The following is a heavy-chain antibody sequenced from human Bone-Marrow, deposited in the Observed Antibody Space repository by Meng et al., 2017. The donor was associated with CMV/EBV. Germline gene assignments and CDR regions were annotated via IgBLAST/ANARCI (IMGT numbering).Heavy chain of an antibody. CDR3: ATITPYCSGGSCSHFDY. CDR2: INIRGDI. CDR1: GFTVGTYD. Sequence: GESLKISCAVAGFTVGTYDMDWVRQAPGKGLEWVSSINIRGDISYADSVKGRFTISRDSAKNSLYLQMNSLRAEDTAVYYCATITPYCSGGSCSHFDYWGQGTLVTVSS. J-gene: IGHJ4*02. V-gene: IGHV3-21*06. D-gene: IGHD2-15*01.